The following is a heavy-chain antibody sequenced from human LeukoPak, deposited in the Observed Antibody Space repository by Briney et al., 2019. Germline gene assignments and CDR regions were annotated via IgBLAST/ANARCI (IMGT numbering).Heavy chain of an antibody. Sequence: PGGSLRLSCAASGFTLTDYNMHWVRQAPGRGLEHVAFIQYDGTVEYYADSVKGRFTMSRDKSKSTLYLHVNSLRREDTAVYFCGRGAAVAVDHWGQGTLVSVSS. CDR1: GFTLTDYN. V-gene: IGHV3-30*02. CDR2: IQYDGTVE. J-gene: IGHJ4*02. CDR3: GRGAAVAVDH. D-gene: IGHD6-19*01.